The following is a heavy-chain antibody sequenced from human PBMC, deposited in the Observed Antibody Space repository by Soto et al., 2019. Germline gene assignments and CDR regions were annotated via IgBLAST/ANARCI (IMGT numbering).Heavy chain of an antibody. CDR3: ARDDVTYWYFDI. Sequence: QVQLQQWGAGLLKPSETLSLTCAVYGGSFCGYYWSWIRQPPGKGLEWIGELNHSGSTNYNPSLNSRGTIPVDTSKPQFCLKLSSVTAADTAVYYCARDDVTYWYFDIWCRGTLVTVA. J-gene: IGHJ2*01. CDR1: GGSFCGYY. D-gene: IGHD1-1*01. V-gene: IGHV4-34*01. CDR2: LNHSGST.